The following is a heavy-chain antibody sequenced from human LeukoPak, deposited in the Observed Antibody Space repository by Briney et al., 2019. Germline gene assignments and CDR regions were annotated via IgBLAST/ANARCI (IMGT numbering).Heavy chain of an antibody. D-gene: IGHD5-18*01. V-gene: IGHV1-18*04. CDR2: ISAYNGNT. CDR3: AREHTAMGDI. Sequence: ASVKVSCKASGYPSINYHMHWVRQAPGQGLEWMGWISAYNGNTNYAQKLQGRVTMTTDTSTGTAYMELRSLRSDDTAVYYCAREHTAMGDIWGQGTLVTVSS. CDR1: GYPSINYH. J-gene: IGHJ4*02.